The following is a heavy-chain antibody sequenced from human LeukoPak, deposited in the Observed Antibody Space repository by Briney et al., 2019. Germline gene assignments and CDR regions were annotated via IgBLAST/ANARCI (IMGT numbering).Heavy chain of an antibody. CDR1: GYSISSGYF. V-gene: IGHV4-38-2*02. CDR2: FYHSGIT. J-gene: IGHJ4*02. Sequence: SETLSLTCTVSGYSISSGYFWGWIRQPPGKGLEWIGSFYHSGITYYNPSLKSRVTISVEMSKNQFSLKLSSVTAADTAVYYCARAHRLVLHYFDSWGQGTLVTVSS. CDR3: ARAHRLVLHYFDS. D-gene: IGHD2-15*01.